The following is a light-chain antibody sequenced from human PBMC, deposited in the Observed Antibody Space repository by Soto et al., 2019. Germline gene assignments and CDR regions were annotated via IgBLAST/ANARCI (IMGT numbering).Light chain of an antibody. Sequence: QSVLTQPASVSGSPGQSITISCTGTGSDIGSYNYVSWYQHHPGKVTKFIIYDVTNRPSGVSNRFYGSKSGNTASLTISWLQAEDEADYYCNSYTSASTYVFGTGTKVTVL. CDR1: GSDIGSYNY. V-gene: IGLV2-14*03. CDR2: DVT. CDR3: NSYTSASTYV. J-gene: IGLJ1*01.